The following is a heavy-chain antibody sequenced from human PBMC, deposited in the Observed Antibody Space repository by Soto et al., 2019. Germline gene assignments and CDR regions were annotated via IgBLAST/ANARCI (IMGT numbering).Heavy chain of an antibody. CDR1: GGSFSGYY. CDR2: INHSGST. CDR3: ARRKYYYYYYGMDV. Sequence: SETLSLTCAVYGGSFSGYYWSWIRQPPGKGLEWIGEINHSGSTNYNPSLKSRVTISVDTSKNQFSLKLSSVTAADTAVYYCARRKYYYYYYGMDVWGQGTTVTVSS. J-gene: IGHJ6*01. V-gene: IGHV4-34*01.